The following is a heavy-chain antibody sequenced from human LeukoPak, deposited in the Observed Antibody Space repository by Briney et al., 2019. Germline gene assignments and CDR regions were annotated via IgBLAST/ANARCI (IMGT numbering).Heavy chain of an antibody. CDR3: ARASLMKPPYYYYYMDV. J-gene: IGHJ6*03. CDR2: IYTRGST. Sequence: SETLSLTCIVSGGSIISSYWSGLRQPAGKGREWLGRIYTRGSTNHNPSLKSRATMSVDTSKNQFSLKLSSVNAPDTAVYYCARASLMKPPYYYYYMDVWGKGTTVTVSS. D-gene: IGHD3-16*01. CDR1: GGSIISSY. V-gene: IGHV4-4*07.